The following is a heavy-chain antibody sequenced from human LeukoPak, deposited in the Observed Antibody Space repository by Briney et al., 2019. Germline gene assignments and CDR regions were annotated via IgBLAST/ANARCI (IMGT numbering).Heavy chain of an antibody. CDR1: GFTFSNYA. J-gene: IGHJ3*02. CDR3: AKDGYFDWLYDAFDI. Sequence: GGSLRLSCAASGFTFSNYAMNWVRQAPGKGLECVSTISGSGGSTYYADSVKGRFTISRDNSKNTLYLQMNSLRAEDTAVYYCAKDGYFDWLYDAFDIWGQGTMVTVSS. V-gene: IGHV3-23*01. CDR2: ISGSGGST. D-gene: IGHD3-9*01.